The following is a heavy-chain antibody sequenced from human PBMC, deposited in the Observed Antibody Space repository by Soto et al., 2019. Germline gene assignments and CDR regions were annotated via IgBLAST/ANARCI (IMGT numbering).Heavy chain of an antibody. D-gene: IGHD6-13*01. Sequence: QVQLVESGGGVVQPGRSLRLSCAASGFTFSSYGMHWVRQAPGKGLEWVAVISYDGSNKYYADSVKGRFTISRDNSKNTLYLQMNSLRAEDTAVYYCAKDRVAAAGSAKPFDYWGQGTLVTVSS. V-gene: IGHV3-30*18. CDR3: AKDRVAAAGSAKPFDY. J-gene: IGHJ4*02. CDR2: ISYDGSNK. CDR1: GFTFSSYG.